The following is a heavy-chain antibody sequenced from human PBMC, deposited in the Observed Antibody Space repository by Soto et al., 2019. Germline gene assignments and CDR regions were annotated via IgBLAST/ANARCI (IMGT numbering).Heavy chain of an antibody. CDR1: GFTFSSYW. V-gene: IGHV3-74*01. CDR3: VRYPRSVGGSYRPAY. D-gene: IGHD3-16*02. CDR2: INSDGSIT. J-gene: IGHJ4*02. Sequence: PGGSLRLSCAASGFTFSSYWMHWVRQGPEKGLVWVSRINSDGSITNYADAVKGRFTLSRDNVKNTLYLQMNSLRAEDTAVYYCVRYPRSVGGSYRPAYWGQGTLVTVSS.